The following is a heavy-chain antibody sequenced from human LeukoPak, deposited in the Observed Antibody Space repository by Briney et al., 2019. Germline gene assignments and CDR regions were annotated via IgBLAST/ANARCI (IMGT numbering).Heavy chain of an antibody. CDR3: ARGQASTDWNYDNWYDP. V-gene: IGHV1-8*01. J-gene: IGHJ5*02. D-gene: IGHD1-7*01. Sequence: ASVKVSCKASGYTFTSYDINWVRQATGQGLEWMGWMKPNSVNTGYAQKFQGRVTMTRNTSISTAYMELSSLRSEDTAVYYCARGQASTDWNYDNWYDPWGQGTLVTVSS. CDR1: GYTFTSYD. CDR2: MKPNSVNT.